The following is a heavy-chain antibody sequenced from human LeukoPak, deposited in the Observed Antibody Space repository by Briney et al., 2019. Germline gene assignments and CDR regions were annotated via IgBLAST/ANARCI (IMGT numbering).Heavy chain of an antibody. CDR2: IYYSGST. CDR1: GGSISSYY. Sequence: SETPSLTCTVSGGSISSYYWSWIRQPPGKGLEWIGYIYYSGSTNYNPSLKSRVTISVDTSKNQFSLKLSSVTAADTAVYYCARGGRSYYGSGSYYNYWSQGTLVTVSS. CDR3: ARGGRSYYGSGSYYNY. D-gene: IGHD3-10*01. V-gene: IGHV4-59*12. J-gene: IGHJ4*02.